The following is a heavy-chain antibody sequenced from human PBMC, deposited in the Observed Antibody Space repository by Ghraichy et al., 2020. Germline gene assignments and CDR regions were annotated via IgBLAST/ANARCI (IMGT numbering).Heavy chain of an antibody. CDR2: TYRMAS. CDR3: ARGRDHGFDI. V-gene: IGHV6-1*01. Sequence: SQTLLTCAISGDSVSNYNVAWNWIRQSPSRGLEWLVRTYRMASQYAESVKSRMTISPDTSKNQFSLQLNSVTPEDTALYYCARGRDHGFDIWGQGTMVTVSS. CDR1: GDSVSNYNVA. J-gene: IGHJ3*02.